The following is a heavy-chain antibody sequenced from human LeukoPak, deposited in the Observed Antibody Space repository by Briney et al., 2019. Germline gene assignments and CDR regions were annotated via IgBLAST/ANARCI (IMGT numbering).Heavy chain of an antibody. J-gene: IGHJ4*02. CDR1: GFTFSSYA. CDR2: ISGSGGST. Sequence: PGGSLRLSCAASGFTFSSYAMSWVRQAPGKGLEWVSAISGSGGSTYYADSVKGRFTISRDNSKNTLYLQMNSLRAEDTAVYYCAKDRGYMDSRLRFDYWGQGTLVTVSS. D-gene: IGHD3-10*01. CDR3: AKDRGYMDSRLRFDY. V-gene: IGHV3-23*01.